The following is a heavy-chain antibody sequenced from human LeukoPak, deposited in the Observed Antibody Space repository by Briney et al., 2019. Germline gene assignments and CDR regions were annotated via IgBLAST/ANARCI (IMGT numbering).Heavy chain of an antibody. V-gene: IGHV3-23*01. CDR3: ARMSGSHLDY. CDR1: GITFRHRA. D-gene: IGHD1-26*01. Sequence: PGGSLRLSCVASGITFRHRAMNWVRQAPGKGLEWVSAISGSGGSTYYADSVKGRFTISRDNSKNTLYLQMDSLRAEETAVYYCARMSGSHLDYWGQGTLVTVSS. J-gene: IGHJ4*02. CDR2: ISGSGGST.